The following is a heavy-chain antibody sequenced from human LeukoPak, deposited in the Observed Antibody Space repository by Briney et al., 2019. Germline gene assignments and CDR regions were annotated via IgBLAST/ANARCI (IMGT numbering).Heavy chain of an antibody. CDR3: VKDLGTVTIGLLGY. J-gene: IGHJ4*02. D-gene: IGHD4-17*01. Sequence: GGSLRLSCAASGFTFSSYGMHWVRQAPGKGLEWVAVISYDGSNKYYANSVKGRFTISRDNSKNTLYLQMNSLRAEDTAVYYCVKDLGTVTIGLLGYWGQGTLVTVSS. V-gene: IGHV3-30*18. CDR2: ISYDGSNK. CDR1: GFTFSSYG.